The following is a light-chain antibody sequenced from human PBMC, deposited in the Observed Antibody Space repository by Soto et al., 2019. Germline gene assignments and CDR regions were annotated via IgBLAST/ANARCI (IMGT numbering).Light chain of an antibody. CDR3: QQNYSPPWT. V-gene: IGKV1-39*01. J-gene: IGKJ1*01. Sequence: DIQMTQSPSSLSAPVGDRVTITCRASQSISAYLNWYQHKPGKAPKLLIYAASSLQSGVPSRFSGSGSGTDFTLAISSLQPEDFATYYCQQNYSPPWTFGQGTKVEIK. CDR2: AAS. CDR1: QSISAY.